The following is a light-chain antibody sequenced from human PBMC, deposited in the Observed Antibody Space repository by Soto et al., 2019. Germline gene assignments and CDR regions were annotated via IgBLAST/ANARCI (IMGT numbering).Light chain of an antibody. CDR3: QQIYVTPLT. CDR2: AAS. J-gene: IGKJ4*01. CDR1: PNVGKY. V-gene: IGKV1-39*01. Sequence: DVQMTQSPSSLSASIGDRVTITCRASPNVGKYLNWYQQTPGKAPNVLIHAASTLRSGVPLRFSGSGSSTEFTLTISSLQPEDSGNYYCQQIYVTPLTFGGGTRLEV.